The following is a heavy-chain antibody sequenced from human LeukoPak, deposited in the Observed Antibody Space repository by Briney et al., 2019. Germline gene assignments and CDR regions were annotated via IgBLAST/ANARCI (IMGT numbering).Heavy chain of an antibody. D-gene: IGHD6-6*01. V-gene: IGHV4-4*07. CDR2: IYTSGST. Sequence: SETLSLTCTVSGGSISSYYWSWIRQPAGKGLEWLGRIYTSGSTNCNPSLKSRVTMSVDTSKNQFSLKLSSVTAADTAVYYCARDALYSSSSPFDYWGQGTLVTVSS. CDR1: GGSISSYY. CDR3: ARDALYSSSSPFDY. J-gene: IGHJ4*02.